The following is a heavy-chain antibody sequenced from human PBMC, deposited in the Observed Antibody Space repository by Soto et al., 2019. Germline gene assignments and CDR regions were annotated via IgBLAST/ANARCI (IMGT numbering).Heavy chain of an antibody. CDR1: GYTFTGYY. J-gene: IGHJ4*02. Sequence: GASVKVSCKASGYTFTGYYMHWVRQAPGQGLEWMGWINPNSGGTNYAQKFQGRVTMTRDTSISTAYMELSRLRSDDTAVYYCARDPIVGATDFDYWGQGTLVTVS. CDR3: ARDPIVGATDFDY. D-gene: IGHD1-26*01. CDR2: INPNSGGT. V-gene: IGHV1-2*02.